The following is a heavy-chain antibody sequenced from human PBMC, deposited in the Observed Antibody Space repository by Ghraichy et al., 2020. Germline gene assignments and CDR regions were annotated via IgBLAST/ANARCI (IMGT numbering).Heavy chain of an antibody. J-gene: IGHJ6*02. CDR1: GGSISSYY. V-gene: IGHV4-59*08. D-gene: IGHD4-11*01. CDR3: ARLVTRYYYYYGMDV. Sequence: SETLSLTCTVSGGSISSYYWSWIRQPPGKGLEWIGYIYYSGSTNYNPSLKSRVTISVDTSKNQFSLKLSSVTAADTAVYYCARLVTRYYYYYGMDVWGQGTTVTVSS. CDR2: IYYSGST.